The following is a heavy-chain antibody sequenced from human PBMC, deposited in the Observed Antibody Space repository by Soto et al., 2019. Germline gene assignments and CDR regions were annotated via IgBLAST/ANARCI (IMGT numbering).Heavy chain of an antibody. V-gene: IGHV1-18*01. CDR3: ARDEYNNGRNWLNP. Sequence: QVELVQSGPEVKKPGASVKVSCKASGYSFSNSGFSWMRQAPGQGLEWMGWISTYNGNTNYAQKFQGRLSMTIDTSTTTAFMELTTLRSDDTAVYYCARDEYNNGRNWLNPWGQGTLVTVTS. D-gene: IGHD2-8*01. CDR1: GYSFSNSG. CDR2: ISTYNGNT. J-gene: IGHJ5*02.